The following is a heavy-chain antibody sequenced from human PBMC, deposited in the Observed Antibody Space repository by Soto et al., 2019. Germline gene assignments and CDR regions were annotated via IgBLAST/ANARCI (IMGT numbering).Heavy chain of an antibody. D-gene: IGHD3-3*01. V-gene: IGHV3-23*01. CDR1: GFTLSSYA. J-gene: IGHJ4*02. CDR3: AKPPNDFWSGSPEYCFDY. Sequence: GGSLRLSCAASGFTLSSYAMSWGRQAPGKGREWFSGIRGSGGSTYYADSVKGRFTISRDNSKTTLYLQLNSLSAEDTAVYYCAKPPNDFWSGSPEYCFDYWGQGTLVTVSS. CDR2: IRGSGGST.